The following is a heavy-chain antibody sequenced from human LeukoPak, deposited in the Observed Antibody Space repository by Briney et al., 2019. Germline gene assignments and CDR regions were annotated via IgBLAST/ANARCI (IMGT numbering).Heavy chain of an antibody. J-gene: IGHJ4*02. V-gene: IGHV3-9*03. CDR2: ISWNSGSI. CDR3: AKSGCSSTSCYLNY. CDR1: GFTFDDYA. D-gene: IGHD2-2*01. Sequence: GRSLRLSCAASGFTFDDYAMHWVRQAPGEGLGWVSGISWNSGSIGYADSVKGRFTISRDNAKNSLYLQMNSLRPEDMALYYCAKSGCSSTSCYLNYWGQGILVTVSS.